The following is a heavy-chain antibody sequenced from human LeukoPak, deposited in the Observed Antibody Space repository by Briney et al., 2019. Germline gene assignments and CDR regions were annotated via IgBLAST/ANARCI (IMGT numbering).Heavy chain of an antibody. Sequence: GRSLRLSCAASGXTFSSYGMHWVRQAPGKGLEWVAVIWYDGSNKYYADSVKGRFTISRDNSKNTLYLQMNSLRAEGTAVYYCARDLGRIRAARPTPQLGYWGQGTLVTVSS. CDR3: ARDLGRIRAARPTPQLGY. D-gene: IGHD6-6*01. J-gene: IGHJ4*02. V-gene: IGHV3-33*01. CDR2: IWYDGSNK. CDR1: GXTFSSYG.